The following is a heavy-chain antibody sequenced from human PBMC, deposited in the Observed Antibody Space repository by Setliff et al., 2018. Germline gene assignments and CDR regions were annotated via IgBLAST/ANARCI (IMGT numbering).Heavy chain of an antibody. J-gene: IGHJ4*01. CDR1: GFTYNNCW. D-gene: IGHD7-27*01. CDR3: AGVHWTTNWFLHY. V-gene: IGHV3-7*04. Sequence: PGGSLRLSCGASGFTYNNCWVSWVRQAPGKGLEWLASINPDGSEKYYVDSVKGRFIISRDNAKNSLSLQMNSLRNEDTAVYYCAGVHWTTNWFLHYWGQGTLVTVSS. CDR2: INPDGSEK.